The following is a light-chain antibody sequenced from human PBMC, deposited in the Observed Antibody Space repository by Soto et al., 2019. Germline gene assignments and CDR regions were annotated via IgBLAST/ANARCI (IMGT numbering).Light chain of an antibody. V-gene: IGLV1-40*01. CDR2: GNN. J-gene: IGLJ3*02. Sequence: QSVLTQPPSVAGAPGQRVTISCAGTSSNIGAGYDVIWYQQLPGTAPKLLIFGNNSRSSGVPDRFSGSKSGTSACLAVTGLQADDDAEYHSQSYDTRLSGSVFGGGTKLTVL. CDR3: QSYDTRLSGSV. CDR1: SSNIGAGYD.